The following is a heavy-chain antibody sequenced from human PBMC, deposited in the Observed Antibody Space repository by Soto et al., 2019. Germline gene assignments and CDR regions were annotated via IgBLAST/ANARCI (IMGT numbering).Heavy chain of an antibody. Sequence: SGGSLRLSCAASGFTFSTYSMNRVRQAPGKGLEWVSYISTSSSTIYYADSVKGRFTISRDNAKNSLYLQMNSLRAEDTAVYYCARPSFDIWGQGTMVTLSS. CDR2: ISTSSSTI. J-gene: IGHJ3*02. CDR3: ARPSFDI. V-gene: IGHV3-48*01. CDR1: GFTFSTYS.